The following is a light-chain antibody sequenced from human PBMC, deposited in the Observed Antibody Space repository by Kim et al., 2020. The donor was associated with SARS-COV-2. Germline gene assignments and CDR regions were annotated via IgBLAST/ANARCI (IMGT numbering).Light chain of an antibody. CDR2: DAS. CDR1: QSVSSY. Sequence: LSPGERAPLSCRASQSVSSYLAWYQQRPGQDPRLLIYDASNRATGIPARFSGSESGTDFTLTISSLEPEDFAVPYCKQRSTRLIT. J-gene: IGKJ5*01. V-gene: IGKV3-11*01. CDR3: KQRSTRLIT.